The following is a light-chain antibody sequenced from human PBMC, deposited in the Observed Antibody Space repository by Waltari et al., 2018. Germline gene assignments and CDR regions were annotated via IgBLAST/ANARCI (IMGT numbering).Light chain of an antibody. CDR1: QGVGMF. CDR3: QQLKGLPS. V-gene: IGKV1-9*01. Sequence: DIQLTQSPSFLSASVGDRVTITCRASQGVGMFLAWYQQKPGKAPKILIYAASTLQSGVPSRFSGSGSGTDFTLTISSLQPDDFATYYCQQLKGLPSFGPGTKVDIK. J-gene: IGKJ3*01. CDR2: AAS.